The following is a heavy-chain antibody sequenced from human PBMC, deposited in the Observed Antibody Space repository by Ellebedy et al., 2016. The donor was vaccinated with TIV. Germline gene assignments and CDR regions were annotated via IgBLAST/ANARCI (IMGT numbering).Heavy chain of an antibody. CDR1: GGSITSSTYY. D-gene: IGHD3-10*01. J-gene: IGHJ6*02. V-gene: IGHV4-39*01. CDR3: ASGQFDDMAV. Sequence: SETLSLTXSVSGGSITSSTYYWGWIRQPPGKGLEWIGSIFYSGTPYYNPSLKSRVTISVDTSKTQFSLKVSSVTAADTAVYYCASGQFDDMAVWGQGTTVTASS. CDR2: IFYSGTP.